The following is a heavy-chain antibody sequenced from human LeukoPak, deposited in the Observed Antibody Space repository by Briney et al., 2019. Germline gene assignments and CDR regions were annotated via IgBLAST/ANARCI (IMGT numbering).Heavy chain of an antibody. Sequence: GGSLRLSCAASGFTSSSYAMSWVRQAPGKGLEWVSAISGTGGGGSTYYADSVKGRFTISRDNSKNTLYLQMNSLRAEDTAVYYCAKPRCSSTSCSLGYFDYWGQGALVTVSS. CDR3: AKPRCSSTSCSLGYFDY. J-gene: IGHJ4*02. CDR1: GFTSSSYA. V-gene: IGHV3-23*01. CDR2: ISGTGGGGST. D-gene: IGHD2-2*01.